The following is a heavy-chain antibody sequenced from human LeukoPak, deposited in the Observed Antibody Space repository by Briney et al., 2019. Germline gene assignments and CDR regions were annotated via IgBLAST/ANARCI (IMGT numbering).Heavy chain of an antibody. D-gene: IGHD5-24*01. Sequence: SETLSLTCAVYGGSFSGYYWSWIRQPPGKGLEWIGEINHSGSTNYNPSLKSRVTTSVDTSKNQFSLKLSSVTAADTAVYYCARGQGVEMATIGSDYWGQGTLVTVSS. CDR2: INHSGST. CDR1: GGSFSGYY. CDR3: ARGQGVEMATIGSDY. V-gene: IGHV4-34*01. J-gene: IGHJ4*02.